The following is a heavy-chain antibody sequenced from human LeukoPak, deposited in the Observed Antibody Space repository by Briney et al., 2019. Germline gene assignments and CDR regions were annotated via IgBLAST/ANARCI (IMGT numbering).Heavy chain of an antibody. J-gene: IGHJ4*02. CDR2: IKGSGDIT. CDR1: GFTFSSYS. D-gene: IGHD2-15*01. V-gene: IGHV3-23*01. CDR3: AKYCSGATCSGY. Sequence: HPGASLRLSCAASGFTFSSYSMCWVRQAPGKGPEWVSGIKGSGDITYYADSVKGRFTISRDNSKNTLYLQMNSLRAEDTAKYYCAKYCSGATCSGYWGQGTLVTASS.